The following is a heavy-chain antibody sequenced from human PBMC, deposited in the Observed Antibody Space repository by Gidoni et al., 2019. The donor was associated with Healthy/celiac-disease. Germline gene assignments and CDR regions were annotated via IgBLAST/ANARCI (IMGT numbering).Heavy chain of an antibody. CDR2: ISGSGGST. J-gene: IGHJ6*02. CDR3: AKRSPSSSRYYYGMDV. CDR1: GFTLSRYA. V-gene: IGHV3-23*01. Sequence: EVQLLESGGGLVQPGGSLRLSCAASGFTLSRYAMSWVRQAPGKGLEWVSAISGSGGSTYYADSVKGRFTISRDNSKNTLYLQMNSLRAEDTAVYYCAKRSPSSSRYYYGMDVWGQGTTVTVSS. D-gene: IGHD6-6*01.